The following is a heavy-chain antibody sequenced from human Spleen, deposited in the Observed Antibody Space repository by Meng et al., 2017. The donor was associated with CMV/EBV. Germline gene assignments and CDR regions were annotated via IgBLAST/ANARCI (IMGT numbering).Heavy chain of an antibody. V-gene: IGHV4-59*01. CDR2: IYYSGST. J-gene: IGHJ4*02. D-gene: IGHD6-13*01. CDR3: ARGVAAAAYYFDY. Sequence: SETLSLTCTVSGGSISSYYWSWIRQPPGKGLEWIGYIYYSGSTSYNPSLKSRVTISVDTSKNQFSLKPSSVTAADTAVYYCARGVAAAAYYFDYWGQGTLVTVSS. CDR1: GGSISSYY.